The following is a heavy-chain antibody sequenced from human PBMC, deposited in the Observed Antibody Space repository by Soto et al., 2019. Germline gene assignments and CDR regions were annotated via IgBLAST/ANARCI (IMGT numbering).Heavy chain of an antibody. D-gene: IGHD3-10*01. J-gene: IGHJ6*02. CDR2: IIPICGTA. CDR1: GGTFSSYA. Sequence: QVQLVQSGAEVQKPGSSVKVSCKASGGTFSSYAISWVRQAPGQGLEWMGGIIPICGTANYAQKFQGRVTITADESTSTADVELSSLRSEDMDVYYCSRDRMPDDGELVYYYYGMDVGGQGTTVTVSS. CDR3: SRDRMPDDGELVYYYYGMDV. V-gene: IGHV1-69*01.